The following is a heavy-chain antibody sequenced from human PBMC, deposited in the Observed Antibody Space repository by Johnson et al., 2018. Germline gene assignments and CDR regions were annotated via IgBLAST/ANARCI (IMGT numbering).Heavy chain of an antibody. CDR1: GFSFGEYG. Sequence: VQLVQSGGRSVQPGGSLRLSCVVSGFSFGEYGMHWVRQPPGKGLEWVAGISWNSGSIGYADSVKGRYTVSRYNAGNSLFLQMDSLRPEDTALYYCAKEVGFHGGWFLSFHYVRDVWGQGTTVTVS. CDR3: AKEVGFHGGWFLSFHYVRDV. D-gene: IGHD4-23*01. CDR2: ISWNSGSI. J-gene: IGHJ6*02. V-gene: IGHV3-9*01.